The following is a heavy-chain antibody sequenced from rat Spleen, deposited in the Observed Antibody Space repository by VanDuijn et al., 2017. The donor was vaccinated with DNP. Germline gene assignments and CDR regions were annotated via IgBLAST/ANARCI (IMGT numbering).Heavy chain of an antibody. CDR2: ISYDGGST. CDR1: GFTFSDYY. D-gene: IGHD3-1*01. J-gene: IGHJ1*01. V-gene: IGHV5-20*01. Sequence: EVLVVDSGGGLVQPGGSLRLSCAASGFTFSDYYMAWVRQAPTKGLEWVAAISYDGGSTYYRASVKGRFTISRDNAKSSLYLQMSSLRSDDTATYYCARGSGSIYWYFDFWGPGTMVTVSS. CDR3: ARGSGSIYWYFDF.